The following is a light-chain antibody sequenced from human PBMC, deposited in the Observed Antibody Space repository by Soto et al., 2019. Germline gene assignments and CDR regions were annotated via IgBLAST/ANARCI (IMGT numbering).Light chain of an antibody. V-gene: IGKV1-39*01. J-gene: IGKJ4*01. Sequence: DMQMTQSPSSLSASVGDRVTIXXRAGQYIGRYLNWYQQKPGKAPKLXIYAASSLHSGVPSRFSGSGSGTDFTLTISSLQPEDFATYSCQQTYRTPLTFGGGTKVDIK. CDR1: QYIGRY. CDR2: AAS. CDR3: QQTYRTPLT.